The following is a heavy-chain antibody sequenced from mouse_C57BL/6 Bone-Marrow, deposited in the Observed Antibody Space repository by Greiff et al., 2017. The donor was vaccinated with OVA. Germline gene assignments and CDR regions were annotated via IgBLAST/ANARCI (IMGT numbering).Heavy chain of an antibody. Sequence: VHVKQSGPELVKPGASVKIPCKASGYTFTDYNMDWVKQSHGKSLEWIGDINPNNGGTIYNQKFKGKATLTVDKSSSTAYMELRSLTSEDTAVYYCARRLLWYFDVWGTGTTVTVSS. CDR3: ARRLLWYFDV. CDR2: INPNNGGT. J-gene: IGHJ1*03. D-gene: IGHD1-1*01. V-gene: IGHV1-18*01. CDR1: GYTFTDYN.